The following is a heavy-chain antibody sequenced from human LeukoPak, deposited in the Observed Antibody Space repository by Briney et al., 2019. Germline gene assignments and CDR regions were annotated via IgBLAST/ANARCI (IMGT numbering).Heavy chain of an antibody. CDR3: AKVRVYYDSWSGLDY. Sequence: GGSLRLSCAASGFTFSSSVMHWVRQAPGKGLEWVAGISSDGNNKYYVDSVKGRFTISRDNSKNTLYLQMNSLRAEDTAVHYCAKVRVYYDSWSGLDYWGQGTLVTVSS. V-gene: IGHV3-30*18. CDR2: ISSDGNNK. J-gene: IGHJ4*02. D-gene: IGHD3-3*01. CDR1: GFTFSSSV.